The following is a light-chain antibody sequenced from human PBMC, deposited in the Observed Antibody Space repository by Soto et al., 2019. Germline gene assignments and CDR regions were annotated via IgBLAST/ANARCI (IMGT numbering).Light chain of an antibody. CDR2: DAS. CDR3: QVYDRSPL. CDR1: QSVGSNY. Sequence: EIVLSQSPDTLSLSPGERATLSCSASQSVGSNYLAWYQQKPGQAPRLLMYDASGRASGIPDRFSGSGSGTDFTLTISRLEPEDFAVYYCQVYDRSPLFGGGTGGYQ. J-gene: IGKJ4*01. V-gene: IGKV3-20*01.